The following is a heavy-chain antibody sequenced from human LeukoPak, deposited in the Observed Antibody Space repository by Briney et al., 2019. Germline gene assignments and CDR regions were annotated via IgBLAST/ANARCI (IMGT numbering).Heavy chain of an antibody. J-gene: IGHJ4*02. CDR3: AAGRLAPDY. D-gene: IGHD6-19*01. V-gene: IGHV3-74*01. CDR2: INSDESST. CDR1: GFPFSSYW. Sequence: GGSLRLSCAASGFPFSSYWMHWVPQAPGRGLVWVPRINSDESSTSDADSVKGRFTISRDNAKNTLYLQMNSLRAEDTAVYYCAAGRLAPDYWGQGTLVTVSS.